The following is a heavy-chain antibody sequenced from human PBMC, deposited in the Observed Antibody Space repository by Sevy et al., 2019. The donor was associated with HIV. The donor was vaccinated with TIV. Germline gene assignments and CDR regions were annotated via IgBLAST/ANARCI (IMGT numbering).Heavy chain of an antibody. CDR1: GFTFSSYD. Sequence: GGSLRLSCAASGFTFSSYDMHWVRQATGKGLEWVSAIGTAGDTYYPGSVKGRFTISRENAKNALYFQMNRLRAGDTAVYYCARGFLPYSSSWYGYYYYYGMDVWGQGTTVTVSS. D-gene: IGHD6-13*01. CDR3: ARGFLPYSSSWYGYYYYYGMDV. J-gene: IGHJ6*02. V-gene: IGHV3-13*01. CDR2: IGTAGDT.